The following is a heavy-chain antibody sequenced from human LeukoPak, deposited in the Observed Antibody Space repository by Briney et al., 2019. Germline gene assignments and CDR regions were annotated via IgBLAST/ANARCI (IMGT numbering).Heavy chain of an antibody. CDR2: IGGGSNYI. CDR1: EFTFITYN. J-gene: IGHJ3*01. D-gene: IGHD5-24*01. Sequence: TGGSLRLSCAASEFTFITYNMRWVRQAPGKGLEWVSSIGGGSNYIYYADSLKGRFTISRDNAKNSLYLQMNSLRADDTAVYYCAREMAATYDAFDVWGQGTMVTVSS. CDR3: AREMAATYDAFDV. V-gene: IGHV3-21*01.